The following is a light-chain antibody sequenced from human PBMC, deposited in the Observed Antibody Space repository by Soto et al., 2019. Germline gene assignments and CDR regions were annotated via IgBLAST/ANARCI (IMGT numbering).Light chain of an antibody. Sequence: DIQMTQSPSSLSASVGDTVTITCQASQDITNHLNWYQQKPGKAPNLLIYDASHLETGVPSRFSRSGSGTYFTLNISRLQPEDIATYYCQKYDDVPQFGPGTKVDF. CDR3: QKYDDVPQ. CDR1: QDITNH. CDR2: DAS. J-gene: IGKJ3*01. V-gene: IGKV1-33*01.